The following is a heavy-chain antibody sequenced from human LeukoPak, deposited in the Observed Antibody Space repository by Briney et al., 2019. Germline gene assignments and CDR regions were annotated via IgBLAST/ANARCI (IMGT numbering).Heavy chain of an antibody. V-gene: IGHV3-21*01. D-gene: IGHD2-2*03. J-gene: IGHJ4*02. CDR2: ITSSSTYT. Sequence: PGGSLRLSCAASGFSFSSNNMNWVRLAPGKGLEWVSSITSSSTYTVYADSVKGRFTIARDNAKNSLDLEMNGLRDEDTAVYYCAKDSHWILFDDWGQGTLVTVSS. CDR3: AKDSHWILFDD. CDR1: GFSFSSNN.